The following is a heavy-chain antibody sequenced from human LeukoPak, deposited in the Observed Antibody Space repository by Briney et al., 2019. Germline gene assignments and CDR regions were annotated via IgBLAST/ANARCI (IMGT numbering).Heavy chain of an antibody. J-gene: IGHJ6*03. Sequence: PGGSLRLSCAASGFTFSSYGMDWVRQAPGKGLEWVSVISGNGGSTYYAESVKGRFTISRDNSKNTLYLRMNSLRAEDTAVYYCARDSGSYSVYYYMDVWGKGTTVTISS. CDR3: ARDSGSYSVYYYMDV. V-gene: IGHV3-23*01. D-gene: IGHD1-26*01. CDR2: ISGNGGST. CDR1: GFTFSSYG.